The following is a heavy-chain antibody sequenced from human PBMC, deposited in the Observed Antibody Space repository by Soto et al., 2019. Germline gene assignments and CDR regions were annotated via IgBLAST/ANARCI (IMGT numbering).Heavy chain of an antibody. J-gene: IGHJ4*02. CDR1: GDSVSSNSAA. CDR2: TYYRSQWFN. V-gene: IGHV6-1*01. Sequence: SQTLSLTCAISGDSVSSNSAAWSWIRHSPSRGLEWLGRTYYRSQWFNDYAVSMRSRITIKADTTKNQFSLQVNSATPEDTAVYYCATWRFDHWGQGTPVTVSS. CDR3: ATWRFDH.